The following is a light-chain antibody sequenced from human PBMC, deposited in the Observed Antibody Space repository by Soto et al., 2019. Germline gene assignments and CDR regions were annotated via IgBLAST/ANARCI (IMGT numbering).Light chain of an antibody. CDR1: QDIRTS. CDR2: GAS. J-gene: IGKJ3*01. CDR3: QHYHNLPPFT. V-gene: IGKV1-33*01. Sequence: DIQMTQSPSSLSASVGARVSITCQASQDIRTSLSWFQQKPGRAPKLLIYGASYLETGVTSRFRGSGSGTDFTFTISSLQPEDIATYYCQHYHNLPPFTFGPGTRVDVK.